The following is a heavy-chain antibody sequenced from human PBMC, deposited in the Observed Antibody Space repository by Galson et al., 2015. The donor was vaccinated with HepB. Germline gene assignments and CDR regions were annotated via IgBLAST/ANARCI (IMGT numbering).Heavy chain of an antibody. D-gene: IGHD3-3*01. CDR2: ISRSATHI. CDR1: GFTFSSYS. J-gene: IGHJ4*02. Sequence: SLRLSCAASGFTFSSYSMNWVRQAPGKGLEWVSSISRSATHIFYADSLKGRLTVSRDNARNSLHLQMNSLRAEDTAVYYCARGPLTVLEWLLDGSYFDYWGQGTLVTVSS. CDR3: ARGPLTVLEWLLDGSYFDY. V-gene: IGHV3-21*01.